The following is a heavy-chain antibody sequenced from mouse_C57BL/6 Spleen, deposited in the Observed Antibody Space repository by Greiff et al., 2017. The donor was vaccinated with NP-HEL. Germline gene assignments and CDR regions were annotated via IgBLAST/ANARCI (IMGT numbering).Heavy chain of an antibody. CDR3: ARGDYGSSYAMDY. V-gene: IGHV1-42*01. J-gene: IGHJ4*01. D-gene: IGHD1-1*01. CDR1: GYSFTGYY. CDR2: INPSTGGT. Sequence: EVQLQQSGPALVKPGASVKISCKASGYSFTGYYMNWVKQSPEKSLEWIGEINPSTGGTTYNQKFKAKATLTVDKSSSTAYMQLKSLTSEDSAVYYCARGDYGSSYAMDYWGQGTSVTVSS.